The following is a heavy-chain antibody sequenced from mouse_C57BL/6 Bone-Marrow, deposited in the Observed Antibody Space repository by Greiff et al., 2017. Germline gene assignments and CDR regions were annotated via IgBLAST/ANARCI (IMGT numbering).Heavy chain of an antibody. J-gene: IGHJ1*03. CDR3: TGTWGYFDV. CDR1: GYTFTDYE. V-gene: IGHV1-15*01. CDR2: IDPETGGT. Sequence: QVQLKQSGAELVRPGASVTLSCKASGYTFTDYEMHWVKQTPVHGLEWIGAIDPETGGTAYNQKFKGKAILTADKSSSTAYMERRSLTSEDSAVYYCTGTWGYFDVWGTGTTVTVSS. D-gene: IGHD4-1*01.